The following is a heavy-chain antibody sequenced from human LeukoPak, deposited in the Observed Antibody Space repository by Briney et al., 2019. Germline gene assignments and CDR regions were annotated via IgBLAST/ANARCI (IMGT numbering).Heavy chain of an antibody. D-gene: IGHD5-24*01. CDR1: GYTFTGYY. Sequence: ASVKVSCKASGYTFTGYYMHWVRQAPGQGLEWMGWINPNSGGTNYAQKFQGRVTTTRDTSTSTAYMELSRLRSDDTAVYYCARGRRDGYNLGYWGQGTLVTVSS. J-gene: IGHJ4*02. CDR2: INPNSGGT. CDR3: ARGRRDGYNLGY. V-gene: IGHV1-2*02.